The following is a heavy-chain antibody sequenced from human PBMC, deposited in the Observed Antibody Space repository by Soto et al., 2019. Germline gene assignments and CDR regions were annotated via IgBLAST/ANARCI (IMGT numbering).Heavy chain of an antibody. V-gene: IGHV3-23*01. CDR2: IGSPDST. Sequence: EVQLLESGGGLVQPGGSLRLSCAASGFTCSSYAMSWVRQAPGKGLEWVSAIGSPDSTYYADSVKGRFTISRDNSKNTRYLQMNCLRVEDTAVYYCAKVPYYGSGRSPVAFDIWGRGTMVTVSS. D-gene: IGHD3-10*01. J-gene: IGHJ3*02. CDR1: GFTCSSYA. CDR3: AKVPYYGSGRSPVAFDI.